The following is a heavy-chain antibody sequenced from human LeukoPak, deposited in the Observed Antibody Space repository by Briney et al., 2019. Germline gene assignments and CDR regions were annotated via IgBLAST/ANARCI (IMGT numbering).Heavy chain of an antibody. V-gene: IGHV4-59*01. CDR1: GGSISSYY. CDR3: ARDRGYYLHWYFDL. D-gene: IGHD2-8*01. Sequence: SETLSLTCTVSGGSISSYYWSWIRQPPGKGLEWIGYIYYSGSTNYNPSLKSRVTISVDTSKNQFSLKLSSVTAADTAVYYCARDRGYYLHWYFDLWGRGTLVTVSS. CDR2: IYYSGST. J-gene: IGHJ2*01.